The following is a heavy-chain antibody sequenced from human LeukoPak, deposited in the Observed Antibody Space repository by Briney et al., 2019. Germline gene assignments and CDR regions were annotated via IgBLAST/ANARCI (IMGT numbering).Heavy chain of an antibody. Sequence: ASVTVSFTASGYTFTVYYMHWVRQAPGQGLERMGWINPNSGGTNYAQKFQGRVTMTRDTSISTAYMELSRLRSDDTAVYYCARDFSPYSYGSFFDYWGQGTLVTVSS. CDR3: ARDFSPYSYGSFFDY. V-gene: IGHV1-2*02. CDR1: GYTFTVYY. J-gene: IGHJ4*02. CDR2: INPNSGGT. D-gene: IGHD5-18*01.